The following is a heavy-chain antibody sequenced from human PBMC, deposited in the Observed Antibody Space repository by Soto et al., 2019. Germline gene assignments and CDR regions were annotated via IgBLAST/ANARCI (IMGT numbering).Heavy chain of an antibody. CDR3: ARRQIPPPTRGAANARGGMDV. CDR2: IWNDGSNS. V-gene: IGHV3-33*01. J-gene: IGHJ6*02. D-gene: IGHD6-13*01. CDR1: GFTFNNYG. Sequence: QVQLVESGGGVVQPGRSLRLSCAASGFTFNNYGMHWVRQAPGKGLEWLAVIWNDGSNSYYANSVKGRFTISRDNSKNTLYRQMSSLRAEDTAVYYCARRQIPPPTRGAANARGGMDVWGQGTPVTVSS.